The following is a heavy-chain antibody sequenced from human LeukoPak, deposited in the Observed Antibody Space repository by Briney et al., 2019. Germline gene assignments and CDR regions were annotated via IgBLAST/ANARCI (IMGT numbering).Heavy chain of an antibody. CDR3: ARARYCSGGTCYPDY. Sequence: GESLKISCKGSGNSFTTYWIGWVRQMPGRGLEWMGIIYPGDSDTRYSPSFQGQVTISADKSISTAYLQWSSLKASDTAMYYCARARYCSGGTCYPDYWGQGTLVTVSS. CDR1: GNSFTTYW. J-gene: IGHJ4*02. D-gene: IGHD2-15*01. V-gene: IGHV5-51*01. CDR2: IYPGDSDT.